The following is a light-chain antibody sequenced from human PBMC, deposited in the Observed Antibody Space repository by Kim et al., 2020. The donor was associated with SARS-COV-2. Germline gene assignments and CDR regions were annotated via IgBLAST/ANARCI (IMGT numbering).Light chain of an antibody. CDR2: AAS. V-gene: IGKV1-5*01. CDR1: QSISNS. CDR3: QQYSSYST. Sequence: GDRVTVTCRASQSISNSLAWYQQKPGKAPDLLIYAASTLERGVPSRFSGTGSGTEFTLTISSLQSDDLATYYCQQYSSYSTFGQGTKV. J-gene: IGKJ1*01.